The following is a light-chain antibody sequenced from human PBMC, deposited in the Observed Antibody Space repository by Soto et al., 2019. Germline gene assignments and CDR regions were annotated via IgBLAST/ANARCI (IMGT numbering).Light chain of an antibody. CDR2: KAS. CDR1: QNINNW. Sequence: DIQMTQSPSTLSASVGDRVTITCRASQNINNWLAWYQQKPGQAPKLLIYKASNLESGVPSRFSGSGSGTELTLSISSLQPDDFATYYCQQYSGSSTTFGQGTKVEVK. J-gene: IGKJ1*01. V-gene: IGKV1-5*03. CDR3: QQYSGSSTT.